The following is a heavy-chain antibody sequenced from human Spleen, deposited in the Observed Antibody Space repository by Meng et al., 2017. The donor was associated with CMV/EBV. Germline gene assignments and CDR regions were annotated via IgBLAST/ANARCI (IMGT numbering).Heavy chain of an antibody. V-gene: IGHV1-2*02. CDR1: AYTFTAYY. CDR3: ARGSKDS. Sequence: ASVKVSCKASAYTFTAYYIHWVRQAPGQGLEWMGWISPNSGGTNYAQKFQGRVTMTRDTSIGTAYMELSSLRSEDTAIYYCARGSKDSWGQGTLVTVSS. D-gene: IGHD4-11*01. J-gene: IGHJ4*02. CDR2: ISPNSGGT.